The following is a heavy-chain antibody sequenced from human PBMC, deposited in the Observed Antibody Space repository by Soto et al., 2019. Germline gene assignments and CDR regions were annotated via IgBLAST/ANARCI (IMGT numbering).Heavy chain of an antibody. CDR1: GGSFSGYY. Sequence: QVQLQQWGAGLLKPSETLSLTCAVYGGSFSGYYWSWIRQPPGKGLEWIGEINHSGSTNYNPSLNCSLTISVDSSRNQSSLKLSSVTAADTAVYYCARGWGSSWTEAEYFQHWGQGTLVAVSS. V-gene: IGHV4-34*01. CDR3: ARGWGSSWTEAEYFQH. J-gene: IGHJ1*01. D-gene: IGHD6-13*01. CDR2: INHSGST.